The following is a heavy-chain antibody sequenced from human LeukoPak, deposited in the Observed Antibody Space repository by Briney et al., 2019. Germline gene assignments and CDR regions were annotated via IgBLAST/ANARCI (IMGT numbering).Heavy chain of an antibody. CDR2: IKQDGSEK. V-gene: IGHV3-7*01. CDR3: ARERAMIVGKYAFDI. Sequence: PGGSLRLSCAASGFTSSSYWMSWVRQAPGKGLEWVANIKQDGSEKYYVDSVKGRFTISRDNAKNSLYLQMNSLRAEDTAVYYCARERAMIVGKYAFDIWGQGTMVTVSS. J-gene: IGHJ3*02. CDR1: GFTSSSYW. D-gene: IGHD3-22*01.